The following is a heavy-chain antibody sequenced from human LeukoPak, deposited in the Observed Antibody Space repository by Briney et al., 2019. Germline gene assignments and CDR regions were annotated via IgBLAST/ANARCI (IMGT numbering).Heavy chain of an antibody. D-gene: IGHD3-3*01. J-gene: IGHJ4*02. Sequence: GRSLRLFCAASGFTFDDYAMLWVRQAPGKGLEWVSGISWNSGSIGYADSVKGRFTISRDNAKNSLYLQMNSLRAEDTALYYCAKAFDYDFWSGQFDYWGQGTLVTVSS. CDR3: AKAFDYDFWSGQFDY. CDR2: ISWNSGSI. CDR1: GFTFDDYA. V-gene: IGHV3-9*01.